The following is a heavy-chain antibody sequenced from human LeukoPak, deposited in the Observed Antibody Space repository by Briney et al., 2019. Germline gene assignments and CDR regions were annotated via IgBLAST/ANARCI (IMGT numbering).Heavy chain of an antibody. J-gene: IGHJ4*02. CDR2: INPNSGGT. D-gene: IGHD5-12*01. Sequence: GASVKVSCKASGYTFTGYYIHWVRQAPGQGLECMGWINPNSGGTNYAQNFQDRVTMTRDTSISTAYMGLSRLRSDDTAVYYCARDYGGILVAETFDYWGQGTLVTVSS. V-gene: IGHV1-2*02. CDR1: GYTFTGYY. CDR3: ARDYGGILVAETFDY.